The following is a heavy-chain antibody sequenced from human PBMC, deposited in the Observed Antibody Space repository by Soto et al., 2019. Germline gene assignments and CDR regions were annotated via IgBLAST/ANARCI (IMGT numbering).Heavy chain of an antibody. CDR1: GYTFTSYY. CDR3: ARVIDYDGSGSYKARGMDV. Sequence: ASVKVSCKASGYTFTSYYMHWVRQAPGQGLEWMGIINPSGGSTSYAQKFQGRVTMTRDTSTSTVYMELSSLRSEDTAVYYCARVIDYDGSGSYKARGMDVWGQGTTVTVSS. CDR2: INPSGGST. J-gene: IGHJ6*02. V-gene: IGHV1-46*01. D-gene: IGHD3-10*01.